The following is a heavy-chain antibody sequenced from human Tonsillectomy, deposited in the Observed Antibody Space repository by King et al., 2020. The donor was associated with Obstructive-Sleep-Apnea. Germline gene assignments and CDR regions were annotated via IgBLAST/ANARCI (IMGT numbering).Heavy chain of an antibody. J-gene: IGHJ4*02. CDR2: VWYSGST. CDR3: ARDRPPSDY. V-gene: IGHV4-59*01. CDR1: GGSISSYY. Sequence: QLQESGPGLVRPSETLSLTCTVSGGSISSYYWSWIRPPPGKGLEYVGYVWYSGSTNYNPSLMSRLTISVDTSQNQFSLQLSSVTAADTAVYYCARDRPPSDYWGQGILVTVSS.